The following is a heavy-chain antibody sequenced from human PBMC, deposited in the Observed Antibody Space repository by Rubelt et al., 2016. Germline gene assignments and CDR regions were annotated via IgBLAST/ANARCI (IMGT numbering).Heavy chain of an antibody. CDR2: INHSGSV. V-gene: IGHV4-39*07. J-gene: IGHJ4*02. CDR3: ARSSGYDYVYDY. Sequence: QLQLQESGPGLVKPPETLSLACTVSGTSISSTSFYWGWIRQPPGKGLEWLGEINHSGSVYYNPSLKSRVTIAVDTSKNQISLKLRSVTAADTAIYYCARSSGYDYVYDYWGQGTLVTVSS. D-gene: IGHD5-12*01. CDR1: GTSISSTSFY.